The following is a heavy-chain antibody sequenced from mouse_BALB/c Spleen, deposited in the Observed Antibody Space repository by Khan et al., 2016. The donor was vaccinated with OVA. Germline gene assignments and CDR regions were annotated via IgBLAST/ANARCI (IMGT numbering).Heavy chain of an antibody. CDR2: VSTGGGYT. CDR1: GFTFSTYG. D-gene: IGHD1-1*01. CDR3: TRPAYNYDGEGFAY. V-gene: IGHV5-6*01. J-gene: IGHJ3*01. Sequence: EVELVESGGDLVKPGGSLKLSCAASGFTFSTYGMSWVRQTPDKRLEWVATVSTGGGYTYYPDRVKGRFTISRDNAKNTLYLQMSGLKSEDTAMFYCTRPAYNYDGEGFAYWGQGTLVTVSA.